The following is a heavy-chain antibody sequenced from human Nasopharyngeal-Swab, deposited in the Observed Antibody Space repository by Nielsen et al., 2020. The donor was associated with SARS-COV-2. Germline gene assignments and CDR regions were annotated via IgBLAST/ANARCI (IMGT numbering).Heavy chain of an antibody. J-gene: IGHJ6*03. D-gene: IGHD5-12*01. CDR3: ARAGRGYSNGEIDGFHYMDV. CDR2: IIPILGKA. CDR1: GGTFTNYG. Sequence: SVKVSCKASGGTFTNYGITWVRQAPGQGLEWIGRIIPILGKANNARKFQGRVTITADKSTSTVYMELSSPRSEDTAVYYCARAGRGYSNGEIDGFHYMDVWGRGTAVAVSS. V-gene: IGHV1-69*04.